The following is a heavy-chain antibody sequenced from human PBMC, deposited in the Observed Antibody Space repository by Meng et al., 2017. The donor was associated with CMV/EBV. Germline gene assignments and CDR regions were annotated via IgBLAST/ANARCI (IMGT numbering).Heavy chain of an antibody. CDR1: GVTFSSCT. CDR3: ATGATTSRFRVDY. CDR2: ITPIFGVA. D-gene: IGHD2-2*01. J-gene: IGHJ4*02. V-gene: IGHV1-69*13. Sequence: SVKVSCKASGVTFSSCTLSWVRQAPGQGLEWMGGITPIFGVAQYAQNFQGRVTITADEYTNTDYMDVSSLRSEDTAVYYCATGATTSRFRVDYWGQGTLVTVSS.